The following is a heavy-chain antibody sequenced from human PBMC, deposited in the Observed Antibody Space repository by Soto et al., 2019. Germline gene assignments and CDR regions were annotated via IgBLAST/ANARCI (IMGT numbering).Heavy chain of an antibody. CDR3: ARAYGGYTNDAFDI. Sequence: APVKLSSKASGDTITSYGLSWVQQAPGQGLEWMGWISAYNGNTNYAQKLQGRVTMTTDTSTSTAYMELRSLRSDDTAVYYCARAYGGYTNDAFDIWGQGTMVTVSS. J-gene: IGHJ3*02. D-gene: IGHD4-17*01. V-gene: IGHV1-18*01. CDR1: GDTITSYG. CDR2: ISAYNGNT.